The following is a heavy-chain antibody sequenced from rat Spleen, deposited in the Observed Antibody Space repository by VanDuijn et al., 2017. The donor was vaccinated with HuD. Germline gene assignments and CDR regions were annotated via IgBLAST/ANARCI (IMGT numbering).Heavy chain of an antibody. CDR3: ARRGLQSYYFDY. CDR1: GYSITSGYG. J-gene: IGHJ2*01. V-gene: IGHV3-3*01. D-gene: IGHD1-1*01. CDR2: INSAGST. Sequence: EVQLQESGPGLVKPSQSLSLTCSVTGYSITSGYGWNWIRKFPGNKLEWMGYINSAGSTNYNPPLKSQISITKETSKNQFFLQLTSVTNEDTATYYCARRGLQSYYFDYWGQGVMVTVSS.